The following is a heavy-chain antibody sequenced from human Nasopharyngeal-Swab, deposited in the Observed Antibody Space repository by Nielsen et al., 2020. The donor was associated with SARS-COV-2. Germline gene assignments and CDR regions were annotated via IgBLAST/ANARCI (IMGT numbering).Heavy chain of an antibody. CDR1: GYSISSGYY. D-gene: IGHD3-16*01. CDR2: IYHSGST. Sequence: SETLSLTCTVSGYSISSGYYWGWIRQPPGKGLEWIGSIYHSGSTYYNPSLKSRVTISLDLYKNQFFLRLSSVTAADTAVYYCARRAWGADAFDIWGQGTMVTVSS. V-gene: IGHV4-38-2*02. J-gene: IGHJ3*02. CDR3: ARRAWGADAFDI.